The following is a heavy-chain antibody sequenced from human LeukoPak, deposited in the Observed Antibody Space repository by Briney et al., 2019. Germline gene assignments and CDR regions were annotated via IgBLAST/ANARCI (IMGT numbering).Heavy chain of an antibody. CDR3: AREGRGVVITGYTDYYYYGMDV. D-gene: IGHD3-22*01. V-gene: IGHV3-23*01. CDR1: GFTFSSYA. Sequence: PGGSLRLSCAASGFTFSSYAMSWVRQAPGKGLEWVSAISGSGGSTYYADSVKGRFTISRDNSKNTLYLQMNSLRAEDTAVYYCAREGRGVVITGYTDYYYYGMDVWGQGTTVTVSS. CDR2: ISGSGGST. J-gene: IGHJ6*02.